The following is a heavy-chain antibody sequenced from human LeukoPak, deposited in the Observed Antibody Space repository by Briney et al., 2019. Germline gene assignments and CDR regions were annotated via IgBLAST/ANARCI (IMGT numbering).Heavy chain of an antibody. D-gene: IGHD3-10*01. CDR3: ARDTHYYGSGSYWAEDY. CDR1: GFTFSSYS. Sequence: PGGSLRLSCAASGFTFSSYSMNWVRQAPGKGLEWVSSISSSSSYIYYADSVKGRFTISRDNAKNSLYLQMNSLRAEDTAVYYCARDTHYYGSGSYWAEDYWGQGTLVTVSS. V-gene: IGHV3-21*01. CDR2: ISSSSSYI. J-gene: IGHJ4*02.